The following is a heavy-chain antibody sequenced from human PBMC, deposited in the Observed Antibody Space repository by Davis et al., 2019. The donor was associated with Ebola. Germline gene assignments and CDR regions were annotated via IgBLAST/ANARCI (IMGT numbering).Heavy chain of an antibody. Sequence: SGPTLVKPTQTLTLTCTFSGFSLSTSGMRVSWIRQPPGKALEWLARIDWDDDKCYSTSLKTRLTISKDTSKSQVVLTMTNMDPVDTATYYCARSGYSYGYVDYWGQGTLVTVSS. CDR3: ARSGYSYGYVDY. D-gene: IGHD5-18*01. CDR1: GFSLSTSGMR. V-gene: IGHV2-70*04. J-gene: IGHJ4*02. CDR2: IDWDDDK.